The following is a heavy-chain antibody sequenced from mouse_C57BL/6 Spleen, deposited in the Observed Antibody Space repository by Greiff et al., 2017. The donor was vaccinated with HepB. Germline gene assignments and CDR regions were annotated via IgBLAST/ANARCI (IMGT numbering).Heavy chain of an antibody. J-gene: IGHJ3*01. CDR3: AHGSQSPWFAY. CDR1: GFTFSDYG. V-gene: IGHV5-17*01. D-gene: IGHD1-1*01. Sequence: VQLKESGGGLVKPGGSLKLSCAASGFTFSDYGMHWVRQAPEKGLEWVAYISSGSSTIYYADTVKGRFTISRDNAKNTLFLQMTSLRSEDTAMYYCAHGSQSPWFAYWGQGTLVTVSA. CDR2: ISSGSSTI.